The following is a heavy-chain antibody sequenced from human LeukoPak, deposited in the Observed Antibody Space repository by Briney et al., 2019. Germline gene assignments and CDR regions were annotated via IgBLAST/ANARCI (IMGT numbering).Heavy chain of an antibody. V-gene: IGHV3-30*04. CDR2: ISYDGSDK. J-gene: IGHJ6*02. Sequence: GGSLRLSCAASTFALSRYAMHWVRQAPGRGLEWVGVISYDGSDKYYADSVKGRFTISRDNSKNTLYLQMNSLRVEDTAVYYCARGGTEIYYYYYGMDVWGQGTTVTVSS. CDR1: TFALSRYA. CDR3: ARGGTEIYYYYYGMDV. D-gene: IGHD5-24*01.